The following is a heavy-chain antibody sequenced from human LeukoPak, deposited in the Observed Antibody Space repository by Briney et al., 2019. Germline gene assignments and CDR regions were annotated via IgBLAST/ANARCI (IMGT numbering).Heavy chain of an antibody. CDR1: GGSFSSHY. V-gene: IGHV4-59*11. CDR2: IYYSGST. D-gene: IGHD3-16*01. J-gene: IGHJ6*03. CDR3: ARVDLLGNYYMDV. Sequence: PSETLSLTCTVSGGSFSSHYWSWIRQPPGKGLEWIGYIYYSGSTNYNPSLKSRVTISVDTSKNQFSLKLSSVTAADTAVYYCARVDLLGNYYMDVWGKGTTVTVSS.